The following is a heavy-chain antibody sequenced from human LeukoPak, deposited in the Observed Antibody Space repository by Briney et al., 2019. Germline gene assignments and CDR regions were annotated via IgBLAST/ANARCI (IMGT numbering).Heavy chain of an antibody. V-gene: IGHV1-8*01. CDR2: MSPDGGKT. CDR3: TRGPSGYGLGWFDP. CDR1: GYTFTNYD. J-gene: IGHJ5*02. D-gene: IGHD5-12*01. Sequence: ASVKVSCKTSGYTFTNYDLTWVRQATGQGPEWMGWMSPDGGKTAYAQKFQGRVSLTRDTSTSTAYMELSSLRSDDTAVYYCTRGPSGYGLGWFDPWGQGTLVTVSS.